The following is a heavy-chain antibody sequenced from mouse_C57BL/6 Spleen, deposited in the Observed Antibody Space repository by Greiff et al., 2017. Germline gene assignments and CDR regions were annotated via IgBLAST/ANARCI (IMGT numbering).Heavy chain of an antibody. Sequence: QVQLKQSGAELVRPGASVKMSCKASGYTFTSYNMHWVKQTPRQGLEWIGAIYPGNGDTSYNQKFKGQATLAVDKSSSTAYMQLSSRTSEDSAVYFCARGKDYYGSSYEKGFAYWGQGTLVTVSA. CDR2: IYPGNGDT. CDR1: GYTFTSYN. D-gene: IGHD1-1*01. V-gene: IGHV1-12*01. CDR3: ARGKDYYGSSYEKGFAY. J-gene: IGHJ3*01.